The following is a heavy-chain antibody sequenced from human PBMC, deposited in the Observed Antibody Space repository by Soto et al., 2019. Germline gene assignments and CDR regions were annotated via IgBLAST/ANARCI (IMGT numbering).Heavy chain of an antibody. V-gene: IGHV3-11*01. CDR3: ARRLQWQLRPLDS. CDR2: INTLSTAI. J-gene: IGHJ4*02. Sequence: QVHLMESGGGLVKPGGSLRLSCEGSGFTFTDYYMTWIRQAPGKRLEWVAYINTLSTAIYYADSVKGRFTISRDNAKNSLYLQMNGLRAEDTATYYCARRLQWQLRPLDSWGRGTLVTVSS. CDR1: GFTFTDYY. D-gene: IGHD6-19*01.